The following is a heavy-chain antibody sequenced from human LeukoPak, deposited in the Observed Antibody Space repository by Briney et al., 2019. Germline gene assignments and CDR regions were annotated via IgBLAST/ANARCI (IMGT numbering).Heavy chain of an antibody. J-gene: IGHJ4*02. CDR1: GFTFSNYW. CDR3: AKDGYSGYDTFDY. D-gene: IGHD5-12*01. CDR2: IRYDGSNK. V-gene: IGHV3-30*02. Sequence: GSLRLSCAPSGFTFSNYWMSWVRQAPGKGLEWVAFIRYDGSNKYYADSVKGRFTISRDNSKNTLYLQMNSLRAEDTAVYYCAKDGYSGYDTFDYWGQGTLVTVSS.